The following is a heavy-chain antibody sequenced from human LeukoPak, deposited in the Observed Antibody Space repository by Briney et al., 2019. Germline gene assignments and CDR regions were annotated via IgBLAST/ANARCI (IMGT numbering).Heavy chain of an antibody. CDR3: ARLHGRIAAHFDY. CDR1: GFTFTTYT. CDR2: ISRSSSYI. D-gene: IGHD6-13*01. J-gene: IGHJ4*02. Sequence: GGSLRLSCAASGFTFTTYTMNWVRQAPGKGLEWVSSISRSSSYIYYADSVKGRFTISRDNAKNSLFLQMNSLRAEDTAVYYCARLHGRIAAHFDYWGQGTLVTVSS. V-gene: IGHV3-21*01.